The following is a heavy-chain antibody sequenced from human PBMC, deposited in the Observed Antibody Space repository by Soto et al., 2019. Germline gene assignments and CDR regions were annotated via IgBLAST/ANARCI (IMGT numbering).Heavy chain of an antibody. CDR1: GFTFSDYY. V-gene: IGHV3-11*01. CDR2: ISSSGSTI. D-gene: IGHD2-8*01. J-gene: IGHJ6*03. CDR3: ARLHSNGYYYYMDV. Sequence: GGSLRLSCAASGFTFSDYYMSWIRQAPGKGLEWVSYISSSGSTIYYADSVKGRFTISRDNAKNSLYLQMNSLRAEDTAVYYCARLHSNGYYYYMDVWGKGTTVTVSS.